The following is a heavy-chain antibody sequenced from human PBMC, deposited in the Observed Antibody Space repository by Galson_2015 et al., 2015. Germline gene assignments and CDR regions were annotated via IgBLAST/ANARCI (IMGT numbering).Heavy chain of an antibody. CDR3: AKERSWEYYYGSGDY. J-gene: IGHJ4*02. CDR1: EFAFSKAW. D-gene: IGHD3-10*01. V-gene: IGHV3-15*01. CDR2: IKLTTDGGTT. Sequence: SLRLSCAVSEFAFSKAWMHWVRQAPGKGLEWVGRIKLTTDGGTTDYAAPVKGRFTISRDDSKNTLYVQMNSLRGEDTAVYYCAKERSWEYYYGSGDYWGQGTLVIVSS.